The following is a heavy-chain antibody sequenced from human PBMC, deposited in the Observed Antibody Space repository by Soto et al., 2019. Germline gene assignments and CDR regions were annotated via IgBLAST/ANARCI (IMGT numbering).Heavy chain of an antibody. CDR1: GFTFDNYA. CDR3: AKPSAYGDFAGSFDS. J-gene: IGHJ4*02. D-gene: IGHD4-17*01. V-gene: IGHV3-23*01. CDR2: IGGRGGNT. Sequence: PGGSLRLSCVASGFTFDNYAMNWVRQAPGRGLEWVSNIGGRGGNTVYADSMTGRFTISRDNSKNTVYLEMHNLRVDDSATYYCAKPSAYGDFAGSFDSWGQGTLVTVSS.